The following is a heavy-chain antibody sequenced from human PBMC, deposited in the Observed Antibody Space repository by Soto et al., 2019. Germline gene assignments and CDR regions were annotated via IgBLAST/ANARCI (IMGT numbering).Heavy chain of an antibody. V-gene: IGHV4-31*03. Sequence: QVQLQESGPGLVKPSQTLSLTCTVSGGSISSGGYYWSWIRQHPVKGLEWIGYIYYSGSTYYNPSLKCRVTISVDTSKNQFSLKRSSVASADTAVYFGARQLVHCSSTSCYRNAFDIWGHETMVTVSS. CDR3: ARQLVHCSSTSCYRNAFDI. D-gene: IGHD2-2*01. J-gene: IGHJ3*02. CDR2: IYYSGST. CDR1: GGSISSGGYY.